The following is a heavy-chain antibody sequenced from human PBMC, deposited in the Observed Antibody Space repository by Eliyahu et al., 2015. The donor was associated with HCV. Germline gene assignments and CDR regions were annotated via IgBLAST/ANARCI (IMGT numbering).Heavy chain of an antibody. D-gene: IGHD6-13*01. J-gene: IGHJ2*01. V-gene: IGHV3-53*01. CDR2: IYSGGST. CDR1: GFTVSSNY. CDR3: ARDGAAAGTRGGYWYFDL. Sequence: EVQLVESGGGLIQPGGSLRLSCAASGFTVSSNYMSWVRQAPGKXLEWVSVIYSGGSTYYADSVKGRFTISRDNSKNTLYLQMNSLRAEDTAVYYCARDGAAAGTRGGYWYFDLWGRGTLVTVSS.